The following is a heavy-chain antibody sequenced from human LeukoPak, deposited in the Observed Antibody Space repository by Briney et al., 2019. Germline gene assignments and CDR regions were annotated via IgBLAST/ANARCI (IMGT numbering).Heavy chain of an antibody. CDR1: GYTFTGYY. D-gene: IGHD4-23*01. J-gene: IGHJ4*02. V-gene: IGHV1-2*02. Sequence: ASVKVSCKASGYTFTGYYMHWVRQAPGQGLEWMGWINPNSGGTNYAQKFQGRVTMTRDTSISTAYMELSRLRSDDTAVYYCARYYGGNSGVDYWGQGTLVTVSS. CDR2: INPNSGGT. CDR3: ARYYGGNSGVDY.